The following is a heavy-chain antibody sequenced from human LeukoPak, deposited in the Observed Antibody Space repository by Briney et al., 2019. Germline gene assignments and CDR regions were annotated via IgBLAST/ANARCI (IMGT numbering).Heavy chain of an antibody. CDR2: ISYDGSNK. D-gene: IGHD1-1*01. CDR3: AKTTLSQFDYYYGMDV. Sequence: TGGSLRLSCAASGFTFSDYYMSWIRQAPGKGLEWVAVISYDGSNKYYADSVKGRFTISRDNSKNTLYLQMNSLRAEDTAVYYCAKTTLSQFDYYYGMDVWGQGTTVTVSS. CDR1: GFTFSDYY. J-gene: IGHJ6*02. V-gene: IGHV3-30*18.